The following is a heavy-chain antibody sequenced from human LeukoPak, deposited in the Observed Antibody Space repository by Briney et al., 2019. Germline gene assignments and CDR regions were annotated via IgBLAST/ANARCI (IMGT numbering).Heavy chain of an antibody. J-gene: IGHJ6*02. CDR2: IYPGDSDT. D-gene: IGHD6-13*01. CDR1: EYSFTSYW. Sequence: GESLKISRKGSEYSFTSYWIGWVRQMPGKGLEWMGIIYPGDSDTRYSPSFQGQVTISADKSISTAYLQWSSLKASDTAMYYCARQGQQLGNYYYYGMDVWGQGTTVTVSS. V-gene: IGHV5-51*01. CDR3: ARQGQQLGNYYYYGMDV.